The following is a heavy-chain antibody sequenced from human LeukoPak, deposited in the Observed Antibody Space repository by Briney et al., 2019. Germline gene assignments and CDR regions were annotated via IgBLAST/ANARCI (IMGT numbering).Heavy chain of an antibody. D-gene: IGHD3-10*01. Sequence: PSETLSLICAVYGGSFSGYHWSWIRQSRGQELEWIGEINHSGSTSYNPSLKSRVTISVDTSKNQFSLKLSSVTAADTAAYYCARDRDGVFEYWGQGTLVTVSS. CDR3: ARDRDGVFEY. V-gene: IGHV4-34*01. CDR2: INHSGST. CDR1: GGSFSGYH. J-gene: IGHJ4*02.